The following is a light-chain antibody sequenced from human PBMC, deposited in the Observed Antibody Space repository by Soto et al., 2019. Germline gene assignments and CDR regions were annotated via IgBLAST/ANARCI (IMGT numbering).Light chain of an antibody. Sequence: EIFLTQSPGTLTLSLREVATLSCRVSQSIRSNLAWYQQRPGQAPRLLMYGASTRADDIPARFTGSGSGTEFTLTISSLQSEDFAVYYCQQYHIWPPWTSGQGTKVDIK. CDR1: QSIRSN. V-gene: IGKV3-15*01. CDR2: GAS. J-gene: IGKJ1*01. CDR3: QQYHIWPPWT.